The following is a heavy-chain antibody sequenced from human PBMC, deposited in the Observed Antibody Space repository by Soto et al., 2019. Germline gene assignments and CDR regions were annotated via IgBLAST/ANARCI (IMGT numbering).Heavy chain of an antibody. Sequence: ASVKVSCKASGYTFTSYGISWVRQAPGQGLEWIGWISAYNGNTNYAQKLQGRFTITTDTSTSTAYMELRSLRSDDTAVYYCARGKQWLGAFDIWGQGTMVTVSS. CDR1: GYTFTSYG. CDR3: ARGKQWLGAFDI. CDR2: ISAYNGNT. J-gene: IGHJ3*02. V-gene: IGHV1-18*01. D-gene: IGHD6-19*01.